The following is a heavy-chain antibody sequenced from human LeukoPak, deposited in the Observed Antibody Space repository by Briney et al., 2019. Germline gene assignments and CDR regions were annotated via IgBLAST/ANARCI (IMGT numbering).Heavy chain of an antibody. CDR1: GFTFTSYW. D-gene: IGHD1-7*01. CDR2: MNQDRSEI. Sequence: GGSLRLSCATSGFTFTSYWMSWVRQAPGRGLEWVANMNQDRSEIYYVGSVKGRFTISRDNAKNSLYLQMNSLRGEDTAVYYCARDKLTGPTLLDYWGRGTLVTVSS. CDR3: ARDKLTGPTLLDY. J-gene: IGHJ4*02. V-gene: IGHV3-7*04.